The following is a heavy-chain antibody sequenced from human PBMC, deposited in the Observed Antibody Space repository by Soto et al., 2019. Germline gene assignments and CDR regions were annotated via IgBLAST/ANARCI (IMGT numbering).Heavy chain of an antibody. V-gene: IGHV1-18*01. D-gene: IGHD3-3*01. CDR1: GYTFTSFG. Sequence: QVHLVQSGAEVKKPGASVNVSCKSSGYTFTSFGISWVRQAPGQGLERLGWIGVYNDKTNYAQKFQGRVTMTTDRSTSAAYMELGSLRSDDTAVYYCARVYDFWSGYQSPFDYGGQGTLVTVSS. CDR2: IGVYNDKT. CDR3: ARVYDFWSGYQSPFDY. J-gene: IGHJ4*02.